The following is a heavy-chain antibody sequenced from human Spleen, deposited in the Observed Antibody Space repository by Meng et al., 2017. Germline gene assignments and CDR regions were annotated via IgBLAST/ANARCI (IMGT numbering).Heavy chain of an antibody. CDR3: ARKGPAKSSSGYWFDP. Sequence: ASVKVSCKASGYTFTSYGISWVRQAPGQGLEWMGWMSAYNGNTNYAQKFQGRVSMTRNISISTAYMELSSLRSDDTAVYYCARKGPAKSSSGYWFDPWGQGTLVTVSS. V-gene: IGHV1-18*01. D-gene: IGHD6-19*01. CDR2: MSAYNGNT. J-gene: IGHJ5*02. CDR1: GYTFTSYG.